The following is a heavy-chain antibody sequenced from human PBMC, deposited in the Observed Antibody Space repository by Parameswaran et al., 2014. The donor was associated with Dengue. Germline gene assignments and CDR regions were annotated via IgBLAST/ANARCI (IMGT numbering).Heavy chain of an antibody. V-gene: IGHV3-30*18. J-gene: IGHJ6*02. CDR2: ISYDGSNK. CDR3: AKDQLQLPPPVYYYYAMDV. D-gene: IGHD6-13*01. Sequence: WIRQPPGKGLQWVAVISYDGSNKYYADSVKGRFTISRDNSKNTVYLQMNSLRAEDTAVYNCAKDQLQLPPPVYYYYAMDVWGQGTTVTVSS.